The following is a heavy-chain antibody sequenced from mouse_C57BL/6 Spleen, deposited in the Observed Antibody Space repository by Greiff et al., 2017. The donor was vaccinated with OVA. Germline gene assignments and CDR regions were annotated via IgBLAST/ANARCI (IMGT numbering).Heavy chain of an antibody. J-gene: IGHJ4*01. CDR3: ARHYYGSNYAMDY. Sequence: VQRVESGPGLVAPSQSLSITCTVSGFSLTSYGVHWVRQPPGKGLEWLVVIWSDGSTTYNSALKSRLSISKDNSKSQVFLKMNSLQTDDTAMYYCARHYYGSNYAMDYWGQGTSVTVSS. CDR1: GFSLTSYG. CDR2: IWSDGST. D-gene: IGHD1-1*01. V-gene: IGHV2-6-1*01.